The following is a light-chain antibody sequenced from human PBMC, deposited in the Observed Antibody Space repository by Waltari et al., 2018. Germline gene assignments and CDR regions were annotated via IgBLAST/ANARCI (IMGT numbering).Light chain of an antibody. CDR2: AAS. CDR1: RRISNY. CDR3: QQSFSDPPLT. Sequence: DIQLIQSPSSLSAPVGDRVTITCRASRRISNYLHWYQQKPGKAPKLLVYAASSLQSGVPSRFSGSGSGTDFTLTITSLQREDFATYYCQQSFSDPPLTFGGGTKVEIK. V-gene: IGKV1-39*01. J-gene: IGKJ4*01.